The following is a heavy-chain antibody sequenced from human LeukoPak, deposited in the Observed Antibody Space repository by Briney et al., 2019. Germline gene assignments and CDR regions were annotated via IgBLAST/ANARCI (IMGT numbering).Heavy chain of an antibody. D-gene: IGHD4-11*01. CDR1: GFIFNTFW. Sequence: PGGSLRLSCAASGFIFNTFWMNWVRLTPGKGLEWVAKINQDGSDMYYVDSVKGRFFVSRDNARNLVYLQMNSLRVDDTAVYYCAKGDTTVTHWIFDYWGQGTLVTVSS. CDR2: INQDGSDM. V-gene: IGHV3-7*03. J-gene: IGHJ4*02. CDR3: AKGDTTVTHWIFDY.